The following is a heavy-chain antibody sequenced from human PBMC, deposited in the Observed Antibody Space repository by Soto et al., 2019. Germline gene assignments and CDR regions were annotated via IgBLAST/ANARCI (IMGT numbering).Heavy chain of an antibody. J-gene: IGHJ5*02. V-gene: IGHV1-2*02. CDR2: INPNNGAT. CDR3: ASHDPGAPFDP. D-gene: IGHD1-1*01. Sequence: QVQLVQSGAEVKKPGASVKVSCKAPRYIFTAYFMHWVRQAPGQGLEWMGWINPNNGATHYGLSFQGRVTMTRDTSISTAYNELSCLRSDDTAVYYCASHDPGAPFDPWGQGTLVIVSS. CDR1: RYIFTAYF.